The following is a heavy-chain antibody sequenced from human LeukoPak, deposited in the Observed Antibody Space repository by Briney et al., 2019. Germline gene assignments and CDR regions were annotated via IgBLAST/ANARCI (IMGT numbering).Heavy chain of an antibody. CDR3: ARDLTSHYYGSGSYYNHSDY. V-gene: IGHV1-69*05. Sequence: SVKVSCKASGGTFSSYAISWVRQAPGQGLEWMGRIIPIFGTANYAQKFQGRVTITTDESTSTAYMELSSLRSEDTAVYYCARDLTSHYYGSGSYYNHSDYWGQGTLVTVSS. CDR1: GGTFSSYA. CDR2: IIPIFGTA. D-gene: IGHD3-10*01. J-gene: IGHJ4*02.